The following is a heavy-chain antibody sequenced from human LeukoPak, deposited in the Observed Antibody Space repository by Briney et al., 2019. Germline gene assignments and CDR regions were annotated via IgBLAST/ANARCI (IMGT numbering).Heavy chain of an antibody. CDR1: GFTFSSYA. J-gene: IGHJ5*02. V-gene: IGHV3-23*01. CDR3: APEGRYCSGGSCYGWFDP. D-gene: IGHD2-15*01. Sequence: PGGSLRLSCAASGFTFSSYAMSWVRQAPGKGLEWVSAISGSGGSTYYADSVKGRFTISRDNSKNTLYLQMNSLRAEDTAVYYCAPEGRYCSGGSCYGWFDPWGQGTLVTVSS. CDR2: ISGSGGST.